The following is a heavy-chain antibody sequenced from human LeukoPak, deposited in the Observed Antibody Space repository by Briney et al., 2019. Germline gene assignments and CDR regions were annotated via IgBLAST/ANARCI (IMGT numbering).Heavy chain of an antibody. V-gene: IGHV3-21*01. CDR2: ITSGSSYI. J-gene: IGHJ4*02. CDR3: ARRDGYTFDY. D-gene: IGHD5-24*01. Sequence: GGSLRLSCAGSGVTFSGYSMNWVRQAPGKGLEWVSSITSGSSYIYYADSVKGRFTISRDKDKNSLYLQINSLRAEDTAVYYRARRDGYTFDYWGQGTLVTVSS. CDR1: GVTFSGYS.